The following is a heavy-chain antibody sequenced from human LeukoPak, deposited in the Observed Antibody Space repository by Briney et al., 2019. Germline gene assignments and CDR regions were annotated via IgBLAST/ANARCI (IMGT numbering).Heavy chain of an antibody. V-gene: IGHV3-21*01. D-gene: IGHD2-15*01. CDR3: ARDRGGGHMDV. J-gene: IGHJ6*03. CDR2: ISSSSSYI. Sequence: GGSLRLSCAASGFTFSSYSMNWVRQAPGKGLEWVSSISSSSSYIYYADSVKGRFTISRENAKNSLYLQMNSLRAGDTAVYYCARDRGGGHMDVWGKGTTVTISS. CDR1: GFTFSSYS.